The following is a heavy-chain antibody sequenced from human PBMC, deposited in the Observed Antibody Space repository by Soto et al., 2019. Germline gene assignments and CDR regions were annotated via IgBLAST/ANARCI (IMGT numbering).Heavy chain of an antibody. Sequence: QVQLQESGPGLVKHSQTLSLTFTVSGGSISSGGYYWSWIRQHPGKGLEWIGYIYYSGSTYYNPSLKSRVTISVDTSKNQFSLKLSSVTAADTAVYYCARALKNIAVAGNYFDYWGQGTLVTVSS. CDR1: GGSISSGGYY. CDR3: ARALKNIAVAGNYFDY. D-gene: IGHD6-19*01. CDR2: IYYSGST. V-gene: IGHV4-31*03. J-gene: IGHJ4*02.